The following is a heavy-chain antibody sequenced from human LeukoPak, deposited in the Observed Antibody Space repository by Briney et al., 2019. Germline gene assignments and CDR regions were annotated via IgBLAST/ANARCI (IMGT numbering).Heavy chain of an antibody. CDR2: INPNSVGT. CDR1: RYTFTGYY. V-gene: IGHV1-2*02. Sequence: ASPKVSCKASRYTFTGYYMHSVRQAPGQGVEWLGWINPNSVGTDSAPKFQGRVTMTWNTSISTAYMELSRLRSKDTAVYYCERAPGTRRNYAEYYFDYWGQGTLVTVSS. J-gene: IGHJ4*02. D-gene: IGHD1-7*01. CDR3: ERAPGTRRNYAEYYFDY.